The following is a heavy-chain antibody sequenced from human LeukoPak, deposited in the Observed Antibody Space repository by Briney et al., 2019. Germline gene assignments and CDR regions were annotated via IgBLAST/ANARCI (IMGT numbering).Heavy chain of an antibody. CDR2: ISVYNGNT. CDR1: GDTFTIYG. D-gene: IGHD4-17*01. CDR3: ARERAQDGDYGRNWFDP. V-gene: IGHV1-18*01. J-gene: IGHJ5*01. Sequence: ASVRVSSKASGDTFTIYGICWVPQAPGQGRECRGWISVYNGNTNYAQNPPGRVTITTDTSTSTAYMELRSLRSDDTAVYYGARERAQDGDYGRNWFDPWGQGTLVTVSS.